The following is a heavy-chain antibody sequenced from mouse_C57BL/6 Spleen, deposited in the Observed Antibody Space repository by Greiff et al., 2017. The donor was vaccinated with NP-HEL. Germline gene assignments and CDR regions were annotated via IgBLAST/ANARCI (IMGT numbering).Heavy chain of an antibody. V-gene: IGHV1-55*01. CDR3: ARRYYGSSRYYFDY. J-gene: IGHJ2*01. Sequence: QVQLQQPGAELVKPGASVKMSCKASGYTFTSYWITWVKQRPGQGLEWIGDIYPGSGSTNYNEKFKSKATLTVDTSSSTAYMQLSSLTSEDSAVYDCARRYYGSSRYYFDYWGQGTTLTVSS. CDR2: IYPGSGST. D-gene: IGHD1-1*01. CDR1: GYTFTSYW.